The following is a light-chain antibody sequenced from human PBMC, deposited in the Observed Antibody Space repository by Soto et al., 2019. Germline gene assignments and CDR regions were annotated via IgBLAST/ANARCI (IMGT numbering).Light chain of an antibody. J-gene: IGKJ3*01. V-gene: IGKV3-20*01. Sequence: EIVLTQSPGTLSLSPGERATLSCRASQTVNNNYLTWYQQTPGQAPRLLIYGASSRATGIPDKFSGSGSGTDFTLTISRLEPEDFAVYYCQQYGNSPFTFGPGTKVDIK. CDR2: GAS. CDR1: QTVNNNY. CDR3: QQYGNSPFT.